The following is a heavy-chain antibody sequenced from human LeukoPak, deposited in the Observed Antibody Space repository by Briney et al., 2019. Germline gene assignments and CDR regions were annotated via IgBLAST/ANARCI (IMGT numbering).Heavy chain of an antibody. D-gene: IGHD5-18*01. CDR3: ARGSGYSYGYFRSVGGIDY. J-gene: IGHJ4*02. Sequence: SVKVSCKASGGTFSSYAISWVRQAPGQGLERMGRIIPILGIANYAQKFQGRVTITADKSTSTAYMELSSLRSEDTAVYYCARGSGYSYGYFRSVGGIDYWGQGTLVTVSS. V-gene: IGHV1-69*04. CDR1: GGTFSSYA. CDR2: IIPILGIA.